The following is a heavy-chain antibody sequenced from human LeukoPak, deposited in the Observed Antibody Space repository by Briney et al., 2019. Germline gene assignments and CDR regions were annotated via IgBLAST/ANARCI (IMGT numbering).Heavy chain of an antibody. CDR3: ARGASAMDNFDY. D-gene: IGHD5-18*01. CDR2: IYYSGST. V-gene: IGHV4-59*01. Sequence: SETLSLTCTVSGGSISSYYWSWIRQPPGKGLEWIGYIYYSGSTNYNPSLKSRVTISVDTSKNQFSLKLSSVTPADTAVYYCARGASAMDNFDYWGQGTLVTVSS. J-gene: IGHJ4*02. CDR1: GGSISSYY.